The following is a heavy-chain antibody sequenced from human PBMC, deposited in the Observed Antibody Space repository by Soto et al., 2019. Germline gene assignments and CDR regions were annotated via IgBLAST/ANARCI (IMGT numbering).Heavy chain of an antibody. CDR3: ARDVDTAMVTRWYFDL. Sequence: ASVKVSCKASGYTFTSYAMHWVRQAPGQRLEWMGWINAGNGNTKYSQKFQGRVTITRDTSTSTAYMELRSLRSDDTAVYYCARDVDTAMVTRWYFDLWGRGTLVTVSS. V-gene: IGHV1-3*01. CDR2: INAGNGNT. D-gene: IGHD5-18*01. CDR1: GYTFTSYA. J-gene: IGHJ2*01.